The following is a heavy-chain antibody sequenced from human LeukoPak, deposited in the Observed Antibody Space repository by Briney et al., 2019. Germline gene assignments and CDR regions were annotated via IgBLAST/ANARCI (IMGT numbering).Heavy chain of an antibody. CDR3: VIVKYTYGTFDH. J-gene: IGHJ4*02. CDR2: IHSGGNT. D-gene: IGHD2-2*02. V-gene: IGHV3-66*01. Sequence: PGGSLRLSCAASGFTVSNNYVSWVRQAPGKGLEWVSVIHSGGNTYHAGSVQGRFTISRDNSKNTVDLQMNGLRVEDTALYYCVIVKYTYGTFDHWGQGTLVTVSS. CDR1: GFTVSNNY.